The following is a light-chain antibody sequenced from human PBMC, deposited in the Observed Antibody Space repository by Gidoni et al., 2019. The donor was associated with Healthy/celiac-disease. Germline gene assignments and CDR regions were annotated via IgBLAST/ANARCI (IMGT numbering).Light chain of an antibody. CDR1: QSVSRY. J-gene: IGKJ4*01. Sequence: EIVLTQSPATLSLSPGESATLSGRASQSVSRYLAWYQQKPGKAPRLLIYDASNRATGIPARFSGSGSGTDFTLTISSLEPEDFAVYYCQQRSSWPLTFGGGTKVEIK. CDR3: QQRSSWPLT. V-gene: IGKV3-11*01. CDR2: DAS.